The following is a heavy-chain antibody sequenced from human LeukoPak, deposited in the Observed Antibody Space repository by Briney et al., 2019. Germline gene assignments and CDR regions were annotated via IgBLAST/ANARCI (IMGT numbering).Heavy chain of an antibody. V-gene: IGHV5-51*01. J-gene: IGHJ4*02. D-gene: IGHD5-24*01. CDR2: IYPGDSDT. CDR1: GYTFTIYW. Sequence: GESLKISCKASGYTFTIYWIDWVRQMPGKGLEWMGIIYPGDSDTKYSPSFQGQVTISVDKSISTAYLQWSSLKASDTAMYYCARRSRGGYSLIDNWGQGTLVTVSS. CDR3: ARRSRGGYSLIDN.